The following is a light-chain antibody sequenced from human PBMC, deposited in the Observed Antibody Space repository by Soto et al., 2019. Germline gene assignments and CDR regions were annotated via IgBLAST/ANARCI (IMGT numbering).Light chain of an antibody. CDR1: QSVSSN. Sequence: IVMTQSPATLSVSPGERATLSCRASQSVSSNLAWYQQKPGQAPRLLIYGASTRATDIPARFSGSGSGTEFTLTISSLQSEDFAVYYCQQYSNWPLTFGGGTNVEIK. V-gene: IGKV3-15*01. J-gene: IGKJ4*01. CDR3: QQYSNWPLT. CDR2: GAS.